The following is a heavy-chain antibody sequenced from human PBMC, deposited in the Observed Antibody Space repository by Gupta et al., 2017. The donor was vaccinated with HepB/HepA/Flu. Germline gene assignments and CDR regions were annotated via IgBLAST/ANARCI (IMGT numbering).Heavy chain of an antibody. CDR3: ARWGRYCSSTSCYSRGHDAFDI. J-gene: IGHJ3*02. V-gene: IGHV1-69*01. D-gene: IGHD2-2*02. CDR1: GGTFSSYA. Sequence: QVQLVQSGAEVKKPGSSVQVSCKASGGTFSSYAISWVRQAPGQGLEWMGGIIPIFGTANYAQKFQGRVTITADESTSTAYMELSSLRSEDTAVYYCARWGRYCSSTSCYSRGHDAFDIWGQGTMVTVSS. CDR2: IIPIFGTA.